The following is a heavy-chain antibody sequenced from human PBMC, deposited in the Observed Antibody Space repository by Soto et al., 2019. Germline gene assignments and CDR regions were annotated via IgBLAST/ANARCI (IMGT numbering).Heavy chain of an antibody. Sequence: QVQLVQSGAEVKKPGSSVKVSCKASGGTFSSYAISWVRQAPGQGLEWMGGIIPIFGTANYAQKFQGSVTITADESTSTAYMELSSLRSEDTAVYYCARDLVGTHDPAAFDIWCQGTMVTVSS. J-gene: IGHJ3*02. CDR2: IIPIFGTA. CDR3: ARDLVGTHDPAAFDI. CDR1: GGTFSSYA. V-gene: IGHV1-69*01. D-gene: IGHD1-26*01.